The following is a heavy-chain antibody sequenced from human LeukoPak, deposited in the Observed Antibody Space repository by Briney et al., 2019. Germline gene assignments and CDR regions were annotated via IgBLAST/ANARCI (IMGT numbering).Heavy chain of an antibody. CDR2: IRFDGGTK. D-gene: IGHD3-3*01. CDR3: AREAITIFGLVRTQTTKGPHRFDP. Sequence: GGSLRLSCATSGFTFSNYGMHWVRQAPGKGLEWVAFIRFDGGTKYYADSVKGRFTISRDNSKNTFYLQMNSLRGGDTAVYYCAREAITIFGLVRTQTTKGPHRFDPWGQGTLVTVSS. V-gene: IGHV3-30*02. CDR1: GFTFSNYG. J-gene: IGHJ5*02.